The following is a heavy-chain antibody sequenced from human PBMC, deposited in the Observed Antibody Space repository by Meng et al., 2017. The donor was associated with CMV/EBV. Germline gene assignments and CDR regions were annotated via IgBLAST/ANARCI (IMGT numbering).Heavy chain of an antibody. Sequence: GGSLRPSCAASGFTFSNVWMSWVRQAPGKGLEWVGRTKSKTDGGTTDYAAPVKGRFTISRDDSKNTLYLQMNSLKTEDTAVYYCTTEPDSSSWPPYYYYGMDVWGQGTTVTVSS. V-gene: IGHV3-15*01. CDR2: TKSKTDGGTT. CDR1: GFTFSNVW. CDR3: TTEPDSSSWPPYYYYGMDV. J-gene: IGHJ6*02. D-gene: IGHD6-13*01.